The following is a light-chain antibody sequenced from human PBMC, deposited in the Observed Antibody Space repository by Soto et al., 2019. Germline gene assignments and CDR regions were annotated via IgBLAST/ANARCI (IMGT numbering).Light chain of an antibody. J-gene: IGKJ1*01. CDR2: GAS. V-gene: IGKV3-20*01. Sequence: EIVLTQSPATLSLSPGERVTLSCRASQSVSNSLAWYQQKPGQAPRLLIYGASSRATGIPDRFSGSGSGTDFILTISRLEPDDFAVYYCQQYGRSPRTFGQGTKVDIK. CDR3: QQYGRSPRT. CDR1: QSVSNS.